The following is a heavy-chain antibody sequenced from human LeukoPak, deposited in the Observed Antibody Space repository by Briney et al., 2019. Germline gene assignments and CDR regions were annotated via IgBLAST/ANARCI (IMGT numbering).Heavy chain of an antibody. Sequence: SETLSLTCTVSGGSISPYYWSWIRQPPGKVLEWIGYIYYSGSTNYNPSFKSRVTISVDTSKNQFSLKLSSVTAADTAVYYCARLELLEMATMGAFDIWGQGTMVTVSS. CDR2: IYYSGST. V-gene: IGHV4-59*08. CDR1: GGSISPYY. D-gene: IGHD5-24*01. J-gene: IGHJ3*02. CDR3: ARLELLEMATMGAFDI.